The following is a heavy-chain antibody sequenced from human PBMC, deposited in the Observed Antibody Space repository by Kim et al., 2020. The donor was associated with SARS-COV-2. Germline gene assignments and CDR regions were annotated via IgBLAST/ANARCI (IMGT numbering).Heavy chain of an antibody. CDR1: GGSISSSSYY. V-gene: IGHV4-39*01. CDR2: IYYSGST. D-gene: IGHD3-10*01. J-gene: IGHJ4*01. Sequence: SETLSLTCTVSGGSISSSSYYWGWIRQPPGKGLEWIGSIYYSGSTYYNPSLKSRVTISVDTSKNQFSLKLSSVTAADTAVYYCARVEVFRHITMVRGVIRSYYFDYWGLGTLVTVSS. CDR3: ARVEVFRHITMVRGVIRSYYFDY.